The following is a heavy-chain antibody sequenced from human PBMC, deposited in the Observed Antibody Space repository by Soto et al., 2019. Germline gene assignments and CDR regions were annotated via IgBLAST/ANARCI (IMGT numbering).Heavy chain of an antibody. CDR3: AKDTYYHDSSGYYTFDY. Sequence: QVQLVESGGGVVQPGRSLIVSCAASGHTFSSYGMHWVRQAPGKGLEWVAAISYDGRNKNYADSVEARFTISRDNSKNTLYLQMNSLRAEDTAVYYCAKDTYYHDSSGYYTFDYWGQGTLVTVSS. V-gene: IGHV3-30*18. CDR1: GHTFSSYG. J-gene: IGHJ4*02. CDR2: ISYDGRNK. D-gene: IGHD3-22*01.